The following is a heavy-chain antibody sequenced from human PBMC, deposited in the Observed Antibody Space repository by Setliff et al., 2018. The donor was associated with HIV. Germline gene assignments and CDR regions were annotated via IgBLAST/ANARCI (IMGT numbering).Heavy chain of an antibody. CDR2: IYYNGNA. CDR1: GVPLSDYY. CDR3: ASRIYYYDSSRVLREEGFDP. J-gene: IGHJ5*02. V-gene: IGHV4-34*01. Sequence: SETLSLTCTLNGVPLSDYYWNWIRQSPGKGLEWVGYIYYNGNAYYNPSLKSRVTISVDRSKNQFSLKLSSVTAADTAVYYCASRIYYYDSSRVLREEGFDPWGQGTLVTVSS. D-gene: IGHD3-22*01.